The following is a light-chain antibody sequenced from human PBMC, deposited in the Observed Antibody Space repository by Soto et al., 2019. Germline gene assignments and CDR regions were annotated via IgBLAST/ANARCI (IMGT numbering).Light chain of an antibody. J-gene: IGLJ1*01. Sequence: QSAMTQPASVSGSPGQSITISCTGTSSDVGGYNFVSWYQQHPGKVPKLMIFDVNRRPSGVSDRFSGSKSGNTASLTISGLQAEDEGDYYCCSYTSSSTHVFGSGTKLTVL. CDR2: DVN. V-gene: IGLV2-14*03. CDR3: CSYTSSSTHV. CDR1: SSDVGGYNF.